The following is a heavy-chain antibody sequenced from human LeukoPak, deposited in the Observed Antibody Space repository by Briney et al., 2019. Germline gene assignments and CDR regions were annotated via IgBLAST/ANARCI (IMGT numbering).Heavy chain of an antibody. J-gene: IGHJ4*02. D-gene: IGHD5-18*01. CDR1: GVSFSGYY. V-gene: IGHV4-34*01. CDR2: INHSGST. CDR3: ARGYSYGYGEFDY. Sequence: PSETLSLTCAVYGVSFSGYYWSWIRQPPGKGLEWIGEINHSGSTNYNPSLKSRVTISVDTSKNQFSLKLSSVTAADTAVYYCARGYSYGYGEFDYWGQGTLVTVSS.